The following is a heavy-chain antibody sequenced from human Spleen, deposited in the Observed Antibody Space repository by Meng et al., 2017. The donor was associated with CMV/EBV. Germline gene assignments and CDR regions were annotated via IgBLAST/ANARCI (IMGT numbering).Heavy chain of an antibody. Sequence: TVSSSAIMWVRQAPGQGLEWMGGITPAFETADYAQKFRDRVTITTDDSATTAYMELRSLRSDDTAVYYCARDSEPIFGAVIIAIPFDYWGQGSLVTVSS. CDR2: ITPAFETA. CDR1: TVSSSA. V-gene: IGHV1-69*05. CDR3: ARDSEPIFGAVIIAIPFDY. J-gene: IGHJ4*02. D-gene: IGHD3-3*01.